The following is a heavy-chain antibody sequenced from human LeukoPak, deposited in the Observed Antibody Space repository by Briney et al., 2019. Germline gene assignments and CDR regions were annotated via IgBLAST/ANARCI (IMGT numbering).Heavy chain of an antibody. CDR3: ARQDYADAFDN. D-gene: IGHD4-17*01. CDR1: GGSFSGYY. CDR2: INHSGNT. Sequence: KPSETLSLTCAVYGGSFSGYYWSWIRQPPGKGLEWIGEINHSGNTNYNPSLKSRVTMSVDTSKHQFSLKLSSVTAADTAVYYCARQDYADAFDNWGQGTLVTVSS. J-gene: IGHJ4*02. V-gene: IGHV4-34*01.